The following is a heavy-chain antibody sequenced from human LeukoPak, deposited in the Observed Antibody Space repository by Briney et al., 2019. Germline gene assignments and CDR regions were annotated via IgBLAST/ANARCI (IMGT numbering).Heavy chain of an antibody. V-gene: IGHV4-34*01. CDR2: INHSGST. CDR3: ARGVYCSGGSCYEDY. J-gene: IGHJ4*02. Sequence: PSETLSHTCAVYGGSFSGYYWSWIRQPPGKGLEWIGEINHSGSTNYNPSLKSRVTISVDTSKNQFSLKLSSVTAADTAVYYCARGVYCSGGSCYEDYWGQGTLVTVSS. D-gene: IGHD2-15*01. CDR1: GGSFSGYY.